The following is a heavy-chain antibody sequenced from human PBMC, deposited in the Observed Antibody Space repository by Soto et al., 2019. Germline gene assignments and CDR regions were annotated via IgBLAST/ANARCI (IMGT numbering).Heavy chain of an antibody. CDR3: ASMGYHYGSGSYPLDY. J-gene: IGHJ4*02. D-gene: IGHD3-10*01. Sequence: SETLSLTCAVYGGSFSGYYFSWIRHPPGRGLEWIGEINNSGSTNYNPSLKSRVTISLDTSKNQFFLKLTSVTAADTAIYYCASMGYHYGSGSYPLDYWGQGTLVTVSS. V-gene: IGHV4-34*01. CDR2: INNSGST. CDR1: GGSFSGYY.